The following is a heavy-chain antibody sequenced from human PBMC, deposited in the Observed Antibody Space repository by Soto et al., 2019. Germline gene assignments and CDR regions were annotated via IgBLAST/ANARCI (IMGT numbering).Heavy chain of an antibody. Sequence: ASVKVSCKASGYTFTSYGISWVRQAPGQGLEWMGWISAYNGNTNYAQKLQGRVTMTTDTSTSTAYMELRSLRSDDTAVYYCARVFKSRGLAAINWFDPWGQGTLVTVS. CDR1: GYTFTSYG. D-gene: IGHD2-15*01. J-gene: IGHJ5*02. CDR3: ARVFKSRGLAAINWFDP. V-gene: IGHV1-18*01. CDR2: ISAYNGNT.